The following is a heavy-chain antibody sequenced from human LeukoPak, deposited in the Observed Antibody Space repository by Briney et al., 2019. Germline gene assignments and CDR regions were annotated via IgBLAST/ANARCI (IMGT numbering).Heavy chain of an antibody. Sequence: ASVKVSCKASGGTFSSYAISWVRLAPGQGLEWMGWISAYNGNTNYAQKLQGRVTMTTDTSTSTAYMELRSLRSDDTAVYYCARVGGWYCSSTSCSHFDYWGQGTLVTVSS. D-gene: IGHD2-2*01. CDR1: GGTFSSYA. CDR2: ISAYNGNT. J-gene: IGHJ4*02. V-gene: IGHV1-18*01. CDR3: ARVGGWYCSSTSCSHFDY.